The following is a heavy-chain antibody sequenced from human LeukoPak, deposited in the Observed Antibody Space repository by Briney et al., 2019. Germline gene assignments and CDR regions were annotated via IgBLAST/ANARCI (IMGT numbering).Heavy chain of an antibody. V-gene: IGHV4-34*01. CDR2: INHSGST. D-gene: IGHD1-26*01. CDR1: GGSFSGYY. CDR3: AGARALGR. Sequence: SETLSLTCAVYGGSFSGYYWSWIRQPPGKGLEWIGEINHSGSTNYNPSLKSRVTISVDTSKNQFSLKLSSVTAADTAVYYCAGARALGRWGQGTLVTVSS. J-gene: IGHJ4*02.